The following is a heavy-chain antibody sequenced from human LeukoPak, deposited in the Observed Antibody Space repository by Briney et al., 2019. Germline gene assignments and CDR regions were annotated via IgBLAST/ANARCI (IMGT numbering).Heavy chain of an antibody. J-gene: IGHJ3*02. CDR3: ARVRITMVRGVPYGAFDI. Sequence: ASVKVSCKASGYTFTGYYMHWVRQAPGQGLEWMGWINPNSGGTNYAQKFQGRVTMTRDTSISTAYMELSRLRSDDTTVYYCARVRITMVRGVPYGAFDIWGQGTMVTVSS. V-gene: IGHV1-2*02. CDR2: INPNSGGT. CDR1: GYTFTGYY. D-gene: IGHD3-10*01.